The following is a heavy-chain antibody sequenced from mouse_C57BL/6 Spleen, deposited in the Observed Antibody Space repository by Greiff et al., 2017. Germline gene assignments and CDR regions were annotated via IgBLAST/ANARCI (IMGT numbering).Heavy chain of an antibody. CDR3: ARSSTTVVGDFDY. CDR2: IDPSDSYT. CDR1: GYTFTSYW. D-gene: IGHD1-1*01. V-gene: IGHV1-69*01. J-gene: IGHJ2*01. Sequence: QVQLQQPGAELVMPGASVKLSCKASGYTFTSYWMHWVKQRPGQGLEWIGEIDPSDSYTNYNQKFKGKSTLTVDKSSSTAYMQLSSLTSEDSAVYYCARSSTTVVGDFDYWGQGTTLTVSS.